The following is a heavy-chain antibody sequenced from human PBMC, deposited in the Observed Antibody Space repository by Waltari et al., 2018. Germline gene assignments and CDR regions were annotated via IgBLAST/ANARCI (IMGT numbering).Heavy chain of an antibody. D-gene: IGHD3-10*01. CDR3: ARGGGSLDY. J-gene: IGHJ4*02. V-gene: IGHV3-74*01. CDR2: INSDGMLI. CDR1: GFTFNTDW. Sequence: EVQLVESGGGLVRPGGSLRLSCAASGFTFNTDWMHWVRQAPVKGLVWVARINSDGMLISYAASLKGRFTISRDNAKNTLYLQMNRLRAEDTAVYYCARGGGSLDYWGQGTQVTVSS.